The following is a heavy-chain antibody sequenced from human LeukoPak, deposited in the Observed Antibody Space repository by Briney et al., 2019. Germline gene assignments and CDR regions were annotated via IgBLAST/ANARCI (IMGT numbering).Heavy chain of an antibody. D-gene: IGHD3-16*01. CDR3: ARDQGAWGYGYNFDY. J-gene: IGHJ4*02. CDR1: GFTVSSNY. Sequence: GGSLRLSCAASGFTVSSNYMSWVRQAPGKGLEWVSVIYSGGSTYYADSVKGRFTISRDNSKNTLYLQMNSLRAEDTAVYYCARDQGAWGYGYNFDYWGQGTLVTVSS. CDR2: IYSGGST. V-gene: IGHV3-66*01.